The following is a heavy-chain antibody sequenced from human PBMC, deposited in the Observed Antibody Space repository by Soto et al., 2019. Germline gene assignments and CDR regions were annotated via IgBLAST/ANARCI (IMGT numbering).Heavy chain of an antibody. CDR1: GFTFSSYA. J-gene: IGHJ5*02. Sequence: GGSLRLSCAASGFTFSSYAMSWVRQAPGKGLEWVSAISGSGGSTYYADSVKGRFTISRDNSKNTLYLQMNSLRAEDTAVYYCSLDYYGSGRGWFDPWGQGTLVTVSS. CDR3: SLDYYGSGRGWFDP. V-gene: IGHV3-23*01. CDR2: ISGSGGST. D-gene: IGHD3-10*01.